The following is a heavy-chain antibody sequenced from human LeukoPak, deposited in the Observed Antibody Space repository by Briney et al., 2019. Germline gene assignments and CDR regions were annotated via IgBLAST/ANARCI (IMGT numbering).Heavy chain of an antibody. D-gene: IGHD2-15*01. CDR1: GYTFTSYY. V-gene: IGHV1-46*01. Sequence: ASVKVSCKASGYTFTSYYMHWVRQAPGQGLEWTGIINPSGGSTSYAQKFQGRVTMTRDTSTSTVYMELSSLRSEDTAVYYCARDGCSGGSCYGWFDPWGQGTLVTVSS. CDR3: ARDGCSGGSCYGWFDP. CDR2: INPSGGST. J-gene: IGHJ5*02.